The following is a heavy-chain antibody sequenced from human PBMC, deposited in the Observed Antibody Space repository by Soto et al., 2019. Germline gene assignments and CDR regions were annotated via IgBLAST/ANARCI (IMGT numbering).Heavy chain of an antibody. CDR1: GGSFSGYY. V-gene: IGHV4-34*01. J-gene: IGHJ6*03. Sequence: QVQLQQWGAGLLKPSETLSLTCAVYGGSFSGYYWSWIRQPPGKGLEWIGAINHSGSTNYNPSLKSRVTISVATSKNQFSLKLRSVTAADTAVYYCARGPGGDYVQISPYYYYYYMDVWGKGTTVTVSS. CDR2: INHSGST. CDR3: ARGPGGDYVQISPYYYYYYMDV. D-gene: IGHD4-17*01.